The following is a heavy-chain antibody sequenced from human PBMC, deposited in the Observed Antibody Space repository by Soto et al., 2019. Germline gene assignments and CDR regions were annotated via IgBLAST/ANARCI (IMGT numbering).Heavy chain of an antibody. CDR2: IYYSGST. CDR3: VRHISSGTNVAAIRSFDP. D-gene: IGHD1-7*01. Sequence: QVQLQESGPGLVKPSETLSLTCTVSGGSISSYYWSWIRQPPGKGLEWIGYIYYSGSTNYNPSLKSRITISSDTSKNQVSLKLSSVTAADTALYYCVRHISSGTNVAAIRSFDPWGQGTLVAVSS. J-gene: IGHJ5*02. CDR1: GGSISSYY. V-gene: IGHV4-59*08.